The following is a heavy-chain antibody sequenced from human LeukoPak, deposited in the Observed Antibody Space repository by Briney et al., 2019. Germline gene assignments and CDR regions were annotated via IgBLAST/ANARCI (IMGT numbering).Heavy chain of an antibody. CDR3: AGDYNSLTGLNY. D-gene: IGHD3-9*01. V-gene: IGHV3-73*01. CDR1: GFTFSDSA. J-gene: IGHJ4*02. Sequence: GGSLRLSCAASGFTFSDSAMHWVRQASGKGLEWLGRIRTQANNDATAYGASVKGRFIISRDDSRNTAYLQMNSLKTEDTAVYYGAGDYNSLTGLNYWGQGTLVTVSS. CDR2: IRTQANNDAT.